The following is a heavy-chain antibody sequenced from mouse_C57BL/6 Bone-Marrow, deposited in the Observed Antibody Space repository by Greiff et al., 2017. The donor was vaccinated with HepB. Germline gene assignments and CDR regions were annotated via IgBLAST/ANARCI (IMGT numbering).Heavy chain of an antibody. V-gene: IGHV1-50*01. Sequence: QVQLQQPGAELVKPGASVKLSCKASGYTFTSYWMQWVKQRPGQGLEWIGEIDPSDSYTNYNQKFKGKATLTVDTSSSTDYMQLSSLTSEDSAVYYCARSDGYYVPYAMDYWGQGTSVTVSS. CDR2: IDPSDSYT. J-gene: IGHJ4*01. D-gene: IGHD2-3*01. CDR1: GYTFTSYW. CDR3: ARSDGYYVPYAMDY.